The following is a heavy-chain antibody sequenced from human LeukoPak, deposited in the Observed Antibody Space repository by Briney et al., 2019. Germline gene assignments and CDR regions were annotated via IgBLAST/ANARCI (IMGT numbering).Heavy chain of an antibody. CDR1: GFTFSSYA. CDR2: ISAGGVST. CDR3: AKGAGTDRT. J-gene: IGHJ5*02. Sequence: AGGSLRLSCAASGFTFSSYAMSWVRQAPGRGLEWVSAISAGGVSTYYADSVKGRFTISRDNSKNTLYLQMNSLRAEDTAVYYCAKGAGTDRTWGQGTLVTVSS. V-gene: IGHV3-23*01.